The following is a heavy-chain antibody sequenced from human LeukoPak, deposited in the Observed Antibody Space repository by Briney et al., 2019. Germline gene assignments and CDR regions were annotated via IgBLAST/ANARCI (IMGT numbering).Heavy chain of an antibody. CDR1: AYTFTRYG. Sequence: GASVKVSCKASAYTFTRYGISWVRQAPGQGLDWMGWLSTDNGDTNYAQKFQGRVTMTTDTSTTTAHMELRSLTSDDTAIYYCARHGGIGPKRDYFDYWGPGTLVTVSS. CDR3: ARHGGIGPKRDYFDY. D-gene: IGHD3-16*01. CDR2: LSTDNGDT. V-gene: IGHV1-18*01. J-gene: IGHJ4*02.